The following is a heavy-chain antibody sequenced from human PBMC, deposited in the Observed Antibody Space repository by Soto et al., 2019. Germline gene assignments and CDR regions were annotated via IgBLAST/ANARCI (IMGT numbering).Heavy chain of an antibody. CDR1: GFTFSSYA. CDR2: ISYDGSNK. J-gene: IGHJ5*02. V-gene: IGHV3-30-3*01. Sequence: GGSLRLSCAASGFTFSSYAMHWVRQAPGKGLEWVAVISYDGSNKYYADSVKGRFTISRDNSKNTLYLQMNSLRAEDTAVYYCARASVVAATPPFDPWGQGTLVTVSS. D-gene: IGHD2-15*01. CDR3: ARASVVAATPPFDP.